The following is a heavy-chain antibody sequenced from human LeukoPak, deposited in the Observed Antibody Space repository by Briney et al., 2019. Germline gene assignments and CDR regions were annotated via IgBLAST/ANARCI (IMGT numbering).Heavy chain of an antibody. CDR3: VWVRGFNYALDP. V-gene: IGHV3-15*01. Sequence: PGGSLRLSCAASGFTFSSYAMSWVRQAPGKGLEWVGRIKSKGDGGTTEYAAPVKGRFTISRDDSKNTLFLQMNSLKTEDTGVYYCVWVRGFNYALDPWSQGTLVTVSS. D-gene: IGHD5-18*01. J-gene: IGHJ5*02. CDR1: GFTFSSYA. CDR2: IKSKGDGGTT.